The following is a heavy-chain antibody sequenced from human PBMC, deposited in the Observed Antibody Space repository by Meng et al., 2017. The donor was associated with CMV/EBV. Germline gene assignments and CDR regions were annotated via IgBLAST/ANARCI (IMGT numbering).Heavy chain of an antibody. CDR2: ISGYNDNT. CDR1: GYTFTSYG. CDR3: ARDTMMIMSFDH. J-gene: IGHJ4*02. D-gene: IGHD3-22*01. V-gene: IGHV1-18*01. Sequence: QFQLVQSGAEVKKPGAPVKVSCKASGYTFTSYGISWVRQAPGQGLEWMGWISGYNDNTKYARHLQGRVTMTTDTSTNTAYMELRSLRSDDTAIYYCARDTMMIMSFDHWGPGTLVTVSS.